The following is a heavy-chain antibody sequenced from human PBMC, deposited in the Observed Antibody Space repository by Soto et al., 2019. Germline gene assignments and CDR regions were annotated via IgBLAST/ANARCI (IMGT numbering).Heavy chain of an antibody. CDR3: AAWGYNGLLDY. CDR2: ISGSGGST. Sequence: GGSLRLSCAASGFTFSSYAMSWVRQAPGRGLEWVSGISGSGGSTYYADSVKARFTISRDNSKNTLSLQMNTLRAEDTAVHYCAAWGYNGLLDYWGQGILVTVSS. D-gene: IGHD5-12*01. J-gene: IGHJ4*02. V-gene: IGHV3-23*01. CDR1: GFTFSSYA.